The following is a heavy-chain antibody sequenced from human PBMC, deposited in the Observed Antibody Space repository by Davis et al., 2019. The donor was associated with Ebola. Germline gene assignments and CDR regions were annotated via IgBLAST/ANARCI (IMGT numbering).Heavy chain of an antibody. V-gene: IGHV3-33*08. CDR3: ARDHHGMTTVIYYYYYGMDV. CDR1: GFTFSRHA. CDR2: IWYDGSNK. J-gene: IGHJ6*02. D-gene: IGHD4-17*01. Sequence: GESLKISCAASGFTFSRHAMHWVRQAPGKGLEWLAVIWYDGSNKYYADSVKGRFTISRDNSKNTLYLQMNSLRAEDTAVYYCARDHHGMTTVIYYYYYGMDVWGQGTTVTVSS.